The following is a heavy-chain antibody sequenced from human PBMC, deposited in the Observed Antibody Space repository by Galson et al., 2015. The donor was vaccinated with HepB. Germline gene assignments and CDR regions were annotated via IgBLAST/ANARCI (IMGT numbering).Heavy chain of an antibody. CDR2: TYYRSKWYT. Sequence: CAISGDSVSSNSAAWNWIRQSPSRGLEWLGRTYYRSKWYTDYAISVKGRITINADTSKNQFSLQLKSVTPEDTAVYFCAGGLNTYFDYWGQGILVTVAA. D-gene: IGHD2/OR15-2a*01. J-gene: IGHJ4*02. CDR3: AGGLNTYFDY. V-gene: IGHV6-1*01. CDR1: GDSVSSNSAA.